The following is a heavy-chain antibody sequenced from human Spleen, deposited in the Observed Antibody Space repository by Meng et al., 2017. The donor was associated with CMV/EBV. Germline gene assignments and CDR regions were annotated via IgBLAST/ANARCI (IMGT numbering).Heavy chain of an antibody. Sequence: GGSLRLSCAASGFTFSTYWMNWVRQAPGKGLEWVANIKQDGSEKYYVDSVKGRFTISRDNAKNSLYLQMNRLRAEDTALYYCAKNLGLADFDYWGQGTLVTVSS. V-gene: IGHV3-7*03. CDR1: GFTFSTYW. CDR3: AKNLGLADFDY. J-gene: IGHJ4*02. D-gene: IGHD6-19*01. CDR2: IKQDGSEK.